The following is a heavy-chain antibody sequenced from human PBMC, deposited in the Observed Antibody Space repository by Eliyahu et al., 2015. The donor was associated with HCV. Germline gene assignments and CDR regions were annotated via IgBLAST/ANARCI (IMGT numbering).Heavy chain of an antibody. Sequence: QVQLQESGPGLVKPSETLSLTCTVSGGSVSGGRYYWSWIRQPPGKGLEWIGYIYYAGSPNYNPSLKSRVSISVDTSKNQFSLKLNSVTAADTAVYYCARDTPYDSSGLDYWGQGTLVTVSS. D-gene: IGHD6-19*01. J-gene: IGHJ4*02. CDR1: GGSVSGGRYY. V-gene: IGHV4-61*01. CDR2: IYYAGSP. CDR3: ARDTPYDSSGLDY.